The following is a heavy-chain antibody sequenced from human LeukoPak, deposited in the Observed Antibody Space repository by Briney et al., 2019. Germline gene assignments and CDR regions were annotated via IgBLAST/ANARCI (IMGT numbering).Heavy chain of an antibody. CDR2: IIPILGIA. CDR1: GGTFSSYT. Sequence: SVKVPCKASGGTFSSYTISWVRQAPGQGLEWMGRIIPILGIANYAQKFQGRVTITADKSTSTAYMELSSLRSEDTAVYYCASSPAVLTGYYSPFDYWGQGTLVTVSS. V-gene: IGHV1-69*02. D-gene: IGHD3-9*01. J-gene: IGHJ4*02. CDR3: ASSPAVLTGYYSPFDY.